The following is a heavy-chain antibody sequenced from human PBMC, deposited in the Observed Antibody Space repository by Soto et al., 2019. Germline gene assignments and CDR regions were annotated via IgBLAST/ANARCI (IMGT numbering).Heavy chain of an antibody. V-gene: IGHV3-23*01. CDR2: ISGSGGST. D-gene: IGHD5-18*01. J-gene: IGHJ6*02. CDR3: AKDKSSYGYDYYGMDV. Sequence: EVQLLESGGGLVQPGGSLRLSCAASGFTFSSNALSWSRQPPGKGLGWSSAISGSGGSTYYADSVKGRFTISRDNSKNTLYLQMNSLRAEDTAVYYCAKDKSSYGYDYYGMDVWGQGTTVTVSS. CDR1: GFTFSSNA.